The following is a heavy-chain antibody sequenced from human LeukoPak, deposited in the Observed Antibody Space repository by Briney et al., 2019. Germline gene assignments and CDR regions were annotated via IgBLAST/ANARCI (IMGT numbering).Heavy chain of an antibody. CDR1: GFTFSSYG. CDR3: ARGLPPVMKYYFDY. V-gene: IGHV3-33*01. CDR2: IWYDGSNI. Sequence: GGSLRLSCAASGFTFSSYGMHWVRQAPGKGLEWVAVIWYDGSNIYYADSVKGRFTISRDNSKNTLYLQMNSLRAEDTAMYYCARGLPPVMKYYFDYWGQGTLVTVSS. J-gene: IGHJ4*02. D-gene: IGHD4-11*01.